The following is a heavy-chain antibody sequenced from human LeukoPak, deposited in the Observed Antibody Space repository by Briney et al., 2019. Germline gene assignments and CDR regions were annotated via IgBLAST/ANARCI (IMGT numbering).Heavy chain of an antibody. CDR1: GGSISSGGYY. Sequence: PSQTLSLTCTVSGGSISSGGYYWSWIRQPPGKGLEWIGYIYHSGSTYYNPSLKSRVTISVDRSKNQFSLKLSSVTAADTAVYYCARDGRIAARRGAFDIWGQGTMVTVSS. J-gene: IGHJ3*02. V-gene: IGHV4-30-2*01. CDR2: IYHSGST. CDR3: ARDGRIAARRGAFDI. D-gene: IGHD6-6*01.